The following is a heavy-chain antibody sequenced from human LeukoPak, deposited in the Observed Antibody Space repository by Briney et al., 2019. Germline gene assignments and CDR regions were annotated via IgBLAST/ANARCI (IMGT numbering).Heavy chain of an antibody. V-gene: IGHV3-30*02. Sequence: PGGSLRLSCAASGFTLSNYVMHWVRQAPGKGLEWVAFTRYDGSDKYNADSLKGRFTISRDNSKNTLYLQMNSLRAEDTALYYCAKGGYCSSTICYTIGRPIDYWGQGTLVTVSS. CDR2: TRYDGSDK. J-gene: IGHJ4*02. CDR1: GFTLSNYV. CDR3: AKGGYCSSTICYTIGRPIDY. D-gene: IGHD2-2*01.